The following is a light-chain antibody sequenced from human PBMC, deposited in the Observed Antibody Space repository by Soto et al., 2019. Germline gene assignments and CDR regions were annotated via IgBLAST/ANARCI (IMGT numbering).Light chain of an antibody. CDR3: CSYAGTLHVV. CDR1: SSDVGGYNS. Sequence: QSALTQPRSVSGSPGQSVTISCTGTSSDVGGYNSVSWYQQHPGKAPKLMIYDVTERPSGVPHRFSGSQSGNTASLTISGLQAEDEGDYYCCSYAGTLHVVFGGGTQLTVL. J-gene: IGLJ2*01. CDR2: DVT. V-gene: IGLV2-11*01.